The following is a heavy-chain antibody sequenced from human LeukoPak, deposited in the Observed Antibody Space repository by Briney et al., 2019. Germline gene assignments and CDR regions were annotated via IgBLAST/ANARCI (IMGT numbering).Heavy chain of an antibody. J-gene: IGHJ5*02. V-gene: IGHV5-51*01. CDR2: MNPGDSDT. CDR3: ASHTYGNWFDP. D-gene: IGHD3-10*01. Sequence: KHGESLKISCKASGYSFATHWIGWLRQKPGKGLEWMGIMNPGDSDTRYWPSFQGQVTISADKSISTAYLQWSSLKASDTATYYCASHTYGNWFDPWGQGTLVTVSS. CDR1: GYSFATHW.